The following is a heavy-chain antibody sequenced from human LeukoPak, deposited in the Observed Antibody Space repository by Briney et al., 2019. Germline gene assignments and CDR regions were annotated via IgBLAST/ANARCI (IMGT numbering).Heavy chain of an antibody. CDR3: ATHWTPRGVIAAAGTGVAFDI. Sequence: PGGSLRLSCAASGFTFNTYAMSWVRQAPGKGLDWVSTISGSGDTTYYADSVKGRFTISRDNSKNTLFLQMNSLRAEDTAVYYCATHWTPRGVIAAAGTGVAFDIWGQGTMVTVSS. J-gene: IGHJ3*02. D-gene: IGHD6-13*01. V-gene: IGHV3-23*01. CDR2: ISGSGDTT. CDR1: GFTFNTYA.